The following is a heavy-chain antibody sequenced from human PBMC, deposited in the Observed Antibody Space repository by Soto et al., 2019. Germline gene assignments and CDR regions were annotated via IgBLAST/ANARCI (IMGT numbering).Heavy chain of an antibody. D-gene: IGHD3-10*01. J-gene: IGHJ4*02. V-gene: IGHV1-18*01. CDR3: VRVRRGQMDY. Sequence: ASVKVSCKASGYLFTDYGIAWVRQAPGQGLEWMGWINVFNGDPRYAPNLQGRVTMTKDTSTNTASMELRSLRSDDTAVYFCVRVRRGQMDYWGQGSLVTISS. CDR2: INVFNGDP. CDR1: GYLFTDYG.